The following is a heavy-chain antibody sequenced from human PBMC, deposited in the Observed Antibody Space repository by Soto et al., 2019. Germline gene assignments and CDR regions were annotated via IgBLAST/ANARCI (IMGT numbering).Heavy chain of an antibody. Sequence: PSETLSLTCHVSGGSFSSSSYYWGWIRQPPGKGLEWIGSLYYSGTTYYNPSLKSRVTISVDRTKNQFSLKLRSVTAADRAVYYCVTHSGSRSNWCEFDPWGQGTTVTVSS. V-gene: IGHV4-39*01. D-gene: IGHD6-13*01. CDR2: LYYSGTT. CDR1: GGSFSSSSYY. CDR3: VTHSGSRSNWCEFDP. J-gene: IGHJ5*02.